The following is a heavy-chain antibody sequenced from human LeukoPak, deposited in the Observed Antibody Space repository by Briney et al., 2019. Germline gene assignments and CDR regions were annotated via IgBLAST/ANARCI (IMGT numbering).Heavy chain of an antibody. CDR1: GYTFTSYG. V-gene: IGHV1-18*01. CDR2: ISAYNGNT. CDR3: ARGGDYYDSSGYFDY. Sequence: ASVKVSFKASGYTFTSYGISWVRQAPGQGLEWMGWISAYNGNTNYAQKLQGRVTMTTDTSTSTAYMELRSLRSDDTAVYYCARGGDYYDSSGYFDYWGQGTLVTVSS. J-gene: IGHJ4*02. D-gene: IGHD3-22*01.